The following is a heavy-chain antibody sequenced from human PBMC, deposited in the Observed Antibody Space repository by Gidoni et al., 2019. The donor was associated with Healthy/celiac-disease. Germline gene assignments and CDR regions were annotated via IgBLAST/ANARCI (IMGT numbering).Heavy chain of an antibody. CDR2: IYHSGST. Sequence: QVQLQESGPGLVKPSETLSLTCTVSGYSISSGYYWGWIRQPPGKGLEWIGSIYHSGSTYYNPSLKSRVTISVDTSKNQFSLKLSSVTAADTAVYYCARDRRDPDGMDVWGQGTTVTVSS. V-gene: IGHV4-38-2*02. CDR3: ARDRRDPDGMDV. CDR1: GYSISSGYY. J-gene: IGHJ6*02.